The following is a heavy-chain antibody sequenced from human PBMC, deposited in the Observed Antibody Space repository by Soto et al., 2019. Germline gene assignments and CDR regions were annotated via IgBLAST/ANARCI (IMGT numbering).Heavy chain of an antibody. V-gene: IGHV4-31*03. D-gene: IGHD3-22*01. Sequence: QVQLQESGPGLVKPSQTLSLTCTVSGGSISNSGYYWSWIRQRPGKGLDWIGYIYYSGTTYYNPSLKTRLTISVDTSKNEFSLNLSSVTAADTAVYYCAIATMHFYDRSGYYFDDWGQGSLVTVSS. CDR2: IYYSGTT. J-gene: IGHJ4*02. CDR3: AIATMHFYDRSGYYFDD. CDR1: GGSISNSGYY.